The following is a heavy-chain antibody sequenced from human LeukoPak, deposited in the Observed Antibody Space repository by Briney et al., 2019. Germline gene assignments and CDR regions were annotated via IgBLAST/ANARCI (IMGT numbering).Heavy chain of an antibody. D-gene: IGHD3-10*01. V-gene: IGHV3-66*01. CDR1: GFTVRSKY. CDR2: IYSGGST. CDR3: TRAGLSWFGEPYYDY. Sequence: GGSLRLSCAASGFTVRSKYMSWVRQAPGKGLEWVSVIYSGGSTNYADSVKGRCIISRDNSKKTLYLQMNSRSAEDTAVDYCTRAGLSWFGEPYYDYWGQGTLVTVSA. J-gene: IGHJ4*02.